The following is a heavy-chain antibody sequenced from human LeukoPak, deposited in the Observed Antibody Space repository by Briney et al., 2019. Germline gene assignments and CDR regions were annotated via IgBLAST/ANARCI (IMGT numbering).Heavy chain of an antibody. V-gene: IGHV3-23*01. D-gene: IGHD1-26*01. CDR3: ERVGATLNAFDI. J-gene: IGHJ3*02. CDR2: ISGSGGST. CDR1: GFTFSSYG. Sequence: GGSLRLSCAASGFTFSSYGMHWVRQAPGKGLEWVSAISGSGGSTYYADSVKGRFTISRDNSKNTLYLQMNSLRAEDTAVYYCERVGATLNAFDIWGQGTMVTVSS.